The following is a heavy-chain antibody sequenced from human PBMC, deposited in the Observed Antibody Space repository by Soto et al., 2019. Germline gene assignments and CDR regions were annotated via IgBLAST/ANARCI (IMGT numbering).Heavy chain of an antibody. V-gene: IGHV3-21*01. D-gene: IGHD6-6*01. J-gene: IGHJ6*03. Sequence: GGSLRLSCAASGFTFSSYSMNWVRQAPGKGLEWVSSISSSSSYIYYADSVKGRFTISRDNAKNSLYLQMNSLRAEDTAVYYCAREGTARPSTGYYYYYMDVWGKGTTVTVSS. CDR2: ISSSSSYI. CDR1: GFTFSSYS. CDR3: AREGTARPSTGYYYYYMDV.